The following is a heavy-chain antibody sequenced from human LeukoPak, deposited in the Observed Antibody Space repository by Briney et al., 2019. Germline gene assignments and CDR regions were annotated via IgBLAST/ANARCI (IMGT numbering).Heavy chain of an antibody. Sequence: PGGSLRLSCAASGFSFSSYSMNWIRQAPGKGLEWVSYISSSGSTIYYADSVKGRFTISRDNAKNSLYLQMNSLRAEDTAVYYCARSLGGYCSSTSCYTVPHYDPWGQGTLVTVSS. V-gene: IGHV3-48*04. CDR3: ARSLGGYCSSTSCYTVPHYDP. J-gene: IGHJ5*02. D-gene: IGHD2-2*02. CDR2: ISSSGSTI. CDR1: GFSFSSYS.